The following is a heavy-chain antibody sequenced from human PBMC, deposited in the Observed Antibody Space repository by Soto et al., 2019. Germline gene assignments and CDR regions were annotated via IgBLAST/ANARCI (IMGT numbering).Heavy chain of an antibody. CDR2: IYHSGST. D-gene: IGHD2-15*01. CDR1: GGSISSSNW. Sequence: QVQLQESGPGLVKPSGTLSLTCAVSGGSISSSNWWSWVRQPPGKGLEWIGEIYHSGSTNYNPSLKSRVTIAVDKSKNQFSLKLSSVNAADTAVYYCARVVVVVVAATPIYYFDYWGQGTLVTVSS. V-gene: IGHV4-4*02. J-gene: IGHJ4*02. CDR3: ARVVVVVVAATPIYYFDY.